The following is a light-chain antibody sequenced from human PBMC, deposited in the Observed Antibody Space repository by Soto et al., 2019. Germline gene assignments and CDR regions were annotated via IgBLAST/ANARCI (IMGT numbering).Light chain of an antibody. CDR2: GAS. Sequence: EIVLTQSPGTLSLSPGERXTLSXRASQSVSSSYLAWYQQKPGQAPRLLIYGASSRATGIPDRFSGSGSGTDFTLTISRXEPXXXXXXXXXXXXXSXLTFGGGTKVEIK. V-gene: IGKV3-20*01. CDR3: XXXXXSXLT. CDR1: QSVSSSY. J-gene: IGKJ4*01.